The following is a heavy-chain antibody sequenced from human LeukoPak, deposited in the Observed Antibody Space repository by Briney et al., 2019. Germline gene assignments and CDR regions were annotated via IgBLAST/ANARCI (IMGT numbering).Heavy chain of an antibody. D-gene: IGHD6-19*01. Sequence: SETLSLTCAVYGGSFSGYYWSWIRQPPGKGLEWIGEINHSGSTNYNPSLKSRVTISVDTSKNQFSLKLSSVTAADTAVYYCARSGGYSSPQNYWGQGTLVTVSS. J-gene: IGHJ4*02. CDR1: GGSFSGYY. V-gene: IGHV4-34*01. CDR3: ARSGGYSSPQNY. CDR2: INHSGST.